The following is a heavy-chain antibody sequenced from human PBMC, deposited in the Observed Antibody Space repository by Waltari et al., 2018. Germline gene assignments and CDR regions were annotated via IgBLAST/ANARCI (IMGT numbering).Heavy chain of an antibody. CDR2: INHSGST. V-gene: IGHV4-34*01. D-gene: IGHD3-16*02. Sequence: QVQLQQWGAGLLKPSETLSLTCAVYGGSFSGYYWSWIRQPPGKGLEWIGEINHSGSTNYNPSLKSRVTISVDTSKNQFSLKLSSVTAADTAVYYCARGPRSYPGMDWFDPWGQGTLVTVSS. J-gene: IGHJ5*02. CDR1: GGSFSGYY. CDR3: ARGPRSYPGMDWFDP.